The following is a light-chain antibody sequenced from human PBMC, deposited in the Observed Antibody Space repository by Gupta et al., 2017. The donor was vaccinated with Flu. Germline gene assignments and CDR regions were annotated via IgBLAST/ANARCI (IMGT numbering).Light chain of an antibody. V-gene: IGLV3-21*02. J-gene: IGLJ2*01. CDR3: ESWDSRADDPV. CDR1: NMGSDT. CDR2: ANS. Sequence: NMGSDTVNWYQENPGKAPMLLVYANSDRPSGIPDRFSGSKSATSATLTISGVEGGDEADFFCESWDSRADDPVFGGGTKLTVL.